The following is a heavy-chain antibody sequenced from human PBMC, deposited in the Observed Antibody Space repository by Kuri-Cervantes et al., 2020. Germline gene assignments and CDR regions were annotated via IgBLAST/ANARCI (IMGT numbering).Heavy chain of an antibody. Sequence: SETLSLTCAVSAYSISSGYYWGWIRQPPGKGLEWIGEINHSGSTNYNPSLKSRVTISVDTSKNQFSLKLSSVTAADTAVYYCARVRRPRVLRPYYMDVWGKGTTVTVSS. V-gene: IGHV4-38-2*01. CDR2: INHSGST. CDR1: AYSISSGYY. J-gene: IGHJ6*03. D-gene: IGHD3-3*01. CDR3: ARVRRPRVLRPYYMDV.